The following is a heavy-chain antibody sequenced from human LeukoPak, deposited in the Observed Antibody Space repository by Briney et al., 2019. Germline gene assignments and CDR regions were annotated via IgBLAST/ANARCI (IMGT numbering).Heavy chain of an antibody. CDR2: IDPSDSYT. D-gene: IGHD4-17*01. CDR3: ATGASKVTTDFANY. V-gene: IGHV5-10-1*01. J-gene: IGHJ1*01. CDR1: GYSFTNYW. Sequence: GESLKISCKASGYSFTNYWISWVRQMPGKGLEWIGRIDPSDSYTRYSPSFEGHVTIAVDKSITTAFLQWNSLKASDTAMYFCATGASKVTTDFANYWGQGTQVAVSS.